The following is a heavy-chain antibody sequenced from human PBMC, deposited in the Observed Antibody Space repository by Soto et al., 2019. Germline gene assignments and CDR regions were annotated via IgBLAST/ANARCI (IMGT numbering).Heavy chain of an antibody. CDR3: ARGVYYGDYEDYSYYYYGMDV. J-gene: IGHJ6*02. CDR2: INTNTGNP. V-gene: IGHV7-4-1*01. CDR1: GYTFTSYA. Sequence: ASVKVSCKASGYTFTSYAMNWVRQAPGQGLEWMGWINTNTGNPTYAQGFTGRFVFSLDTSVSTAYLQICSLKAEDTAVYYCARGVYYGDYEDYSYYYYGMDVWGQGTTVTVSS. D-gene: IGHD4-17*01.